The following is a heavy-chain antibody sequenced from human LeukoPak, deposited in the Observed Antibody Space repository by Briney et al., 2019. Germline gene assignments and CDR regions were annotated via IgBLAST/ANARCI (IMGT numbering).Heavy chain of an antibody. CDR1: GFTFSAHG. CDR3: AKDRGVVRGVDY. CDR2: TWYDGSSE. V-gene: IGHV3-33*06. D-gene: IGHD3-10*01. J-gene: IGHJ4*02. Sequence: GGSLRLSCAASGFTFSAHGMHWVRQAPGKGLEWVALTWYDGSSEYYAASVKGRLTISRDNSKNTVYLQMNSLRAEDPAVYYCAKDRGVVRGVDYWGQGTLVTVSS.